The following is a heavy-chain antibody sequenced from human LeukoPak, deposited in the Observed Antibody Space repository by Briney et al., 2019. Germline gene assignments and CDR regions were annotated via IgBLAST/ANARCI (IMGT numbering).Heavy chain of an antibody. V-gene: IGHV3-30*02. J-gene: IGHJ4*02. D-gene: IGHD2-2*01. CDR2: IRYDGSNK. Sequence: PGGSLRLSCAAAGFTFSSYDMHCVRQAPGKGLVWGAFIRYDGSNKYHADSVKGRFTISRDNSKNTLYLQMNSLRAEDTAVYYCAKGDQLLSSVDYWGQGTLVTVSS. CDR1: GFTFSSYD. CDR3: AKGDQLLSSVDY.